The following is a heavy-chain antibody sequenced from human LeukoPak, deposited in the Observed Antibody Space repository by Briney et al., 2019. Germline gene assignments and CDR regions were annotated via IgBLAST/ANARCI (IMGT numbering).Heavy chain of an antibody. J-gene: IGHJ6*04. CDR2: IIPIFGTA. CDR3: AEGIRYFDWLLPFGMDV. V-gene: IGHV1-69*13. D-gene: IGHD3-9*01. CDR1: GGTFSSYA. Sequence: SLKASCKASGGTFSSYAISWVRQAPGQGLEWMGGIIPIFGTATYAQKFQGRVTITADESTRTAYMELSSLRSEDTAVFHAAEGIRYFDWLLPFGMDVWGKGTTVTVSS.